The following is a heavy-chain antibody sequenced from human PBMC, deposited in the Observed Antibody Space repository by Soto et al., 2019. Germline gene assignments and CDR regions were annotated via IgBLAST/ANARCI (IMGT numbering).Heavy chain of an antibody. CDR3: ARSDRRY. Sequence: PSQTLCLRWSVAGCTLSNYDWSWIRPPPGKGLEWIGYIYYSGSTNYNPSLKSRVTISVDTSKNQFSLKLSSVTAAETAVYYCARSDRRYRGQGTLVTVSS. CDR2: IYYSGST. CDR1: GCTLSNYD. V-gene: IGHV4-59*01. J-gene: IGHJ4*02.